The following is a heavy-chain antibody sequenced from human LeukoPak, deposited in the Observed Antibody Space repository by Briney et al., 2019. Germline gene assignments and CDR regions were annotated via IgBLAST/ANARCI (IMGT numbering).Heavy chain of an antibody. CDR3: AREAGGYGSGSYYTRFDY. CDR1: GFTFSSYS. D-gene: IGHD3-10*01. V-gene: IGHV3-21*01. J-gene: IGHJ4*02. Sequence: GGSLRLSCAASGFTFSSYSINWVRQAPGKGLEWVSSISSSSSYIYYADSVKGRFTISRDNAKNSLYLQMNSLRAEDTAVYYCAREAGGYGSGSYYTRFDYWGQGTLVTVSS. CDR2: ISSSSSYI.